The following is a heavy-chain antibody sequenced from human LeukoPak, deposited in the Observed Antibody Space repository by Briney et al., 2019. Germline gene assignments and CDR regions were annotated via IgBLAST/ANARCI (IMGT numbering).Heavy chain of an antibody. J-gene: IGHJ4*02. Sequence: PSETLSLPCTVSGGSISSYYWSWIRQPPGKGLEWIGHIYYSGSTHYNPSLKSRVTISVDTSKNQLSLKLSSVTAADTAVYYCARHVGNSGSGSYLTYFDYWGEGTLVTVSS. V-gene: IGHV4-59*08. CDR1: GGSISSYY. D-gene: IGHD3-10*01. CDR3: ARHVGNSGSGSYLTYFDY. CDR2: IYYSGST.